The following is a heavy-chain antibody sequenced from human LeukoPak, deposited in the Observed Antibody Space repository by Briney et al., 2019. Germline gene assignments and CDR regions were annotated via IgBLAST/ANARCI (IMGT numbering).Heavy chain of an antibody. CDR3: ARYRVITNDYFDS. J-gene: IGHJ4*02. Sequence: GGSLRLSCAASGFTFGDYYMTWLRPAPGKGLEWVSYINKSGNTIKKADPVKGRFTTSRDNAQNSLFLQMKSLRAEDTAVYYCARYRVITNDYFDSWGQGTLVTVSS. D-gene: IGHD3-16*01. CDR2: INKSGNTI. V-gene: IGHV3-11*01. CDR1: GFTFGDYY.